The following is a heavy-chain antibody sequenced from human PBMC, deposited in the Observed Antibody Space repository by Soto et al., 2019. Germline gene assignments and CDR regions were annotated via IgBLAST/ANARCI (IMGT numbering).Heavy chain of an antibody. CDR3: ARDGTTTVKGYFDL. D-gene: IGHD4-17*01. CDR2: ISYDGSNK. CDR1: GFTFSSYA. V-gene: IGHV3-30-3*01. Sequence: QVQLVESGGGVVQPGRSLRLSCAASGFTFSSYAMHWVRQAPGKGREWVAVISYDGSNKYYADSVKGRFTISRDNSKNTLYLQMNSLRAEDTAVYYCARDGTTTVKGYFDLWGRGTLVTVSS. J-gene: IGHJ2*01.